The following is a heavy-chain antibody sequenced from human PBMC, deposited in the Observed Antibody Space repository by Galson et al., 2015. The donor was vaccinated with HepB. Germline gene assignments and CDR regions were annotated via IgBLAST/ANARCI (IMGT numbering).Heavy chain of an antibody. CDR3: SRDRLGDYSMDV. CDR2: ISSSSSAI. D-gene: IGHD3-16*01. CDR1: GFTFTRYS. V-gene: IGHV3-48*01. Sequence: SLRLSCAASGFTFTRYSINWVRQAPGKGLEWLSYISSSSSAIYYAASVKGRFSVSRDSAKNSMYLQMNSLRGEDTAVYYCSRDRLGDYSMDVWGQGTTVTVSS. J-gene: IGHJ6*02.